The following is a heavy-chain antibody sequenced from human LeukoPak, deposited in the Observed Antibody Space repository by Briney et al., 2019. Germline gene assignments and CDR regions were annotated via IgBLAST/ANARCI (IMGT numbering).Heavy chain of an antibody. D-gene: IGHD3-10*01. Sequence: SVKVSCKATGGTFNSYGVSWVRQAPGQGLEWMGGIITIFGTSTYAQKFQGRVTITTDESTSTAYMELSSLRSEDTAVYYCARPSYYGSGTADYYYGMDVWGIGTTVTVSS. J-gene: IGHJ6*04. V-gene: IGHV1-69*05. CDR1: GGTFNSYG. CDR3: ARPSYYGSGTADYYYGMDV. CDR2: IITIFGTS.